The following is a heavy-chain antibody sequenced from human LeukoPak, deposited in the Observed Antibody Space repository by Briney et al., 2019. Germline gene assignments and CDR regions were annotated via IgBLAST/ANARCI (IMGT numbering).Heavy chain of an antibody. V-gene: IGHV3-23*01. Sequence: GGSLRLSCAASGFTFSSYAMSWVRQAPGKGLEWVSAISGSGGSTYYADSVKGRFTISRDNSKNTLYLKMNSLRAEHTAVYHCAKGSGSYQGSGYGMDVWGQGTTVTVSS. J-gene: IGHJ6*02. CDR2: ISGSGGST. CDR1: GFTFSSYA. CDR3: AKGSGSYQGSGYGMDV. D-gene: IGHD1-26*01.